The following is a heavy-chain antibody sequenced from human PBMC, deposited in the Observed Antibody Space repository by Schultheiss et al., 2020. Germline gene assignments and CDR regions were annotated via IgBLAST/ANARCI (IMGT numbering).Heavy chain of an antibody. J-gene: IGHJ5*02. CDR1: GYTFTNYG. Sequence: ASVKVSCKASGYTFTNYGISWVRQAPGQGLEWMGWISAYNGNTNYAQKFQGRVTMTRDTSISTAYMELSRLRSDDTAVYYCAREAVGDIVVVPAAGSVDWFDPWGQGTLVTVSS. CDR3: AREAVGDIVVVPAAGSVDWFDP. V-gene: IGHV1-18*01. CDR2: ISAYNGNT. D-gene: IGHD2-2*01.